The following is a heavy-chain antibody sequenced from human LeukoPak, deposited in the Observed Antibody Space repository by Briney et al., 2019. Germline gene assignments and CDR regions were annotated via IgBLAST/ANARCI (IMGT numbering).Heavy chain of an antibody. V-gene: IGHV4-4*07. CDR3: ARDSSCSNPGYMDV. CDR2: IYTGGIT. D-gene: IGHD4-11*01. J-gene: IGHJ6*03. CDR1: GDSISSYY. Sequence: SETLSLTCTVSGDSISSYYWSWNRQPAGEGLEWIGRIYTGGITNYNPSLKSRVTMSVDTSKKQFSLKLSSVTAADTAVYYCARDSSCSNPGYMDVWGKGTTVTVSS.